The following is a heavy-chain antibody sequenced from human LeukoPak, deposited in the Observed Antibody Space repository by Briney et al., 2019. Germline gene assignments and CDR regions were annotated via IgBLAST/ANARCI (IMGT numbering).Heavy chain of an antibody. CDR2: IYYSGST. J-gene: IGHJ4*02. D-gene: IGHD2-2*02. Sequence: EPSETLSLTCTVSGGSISSYYWSWIRQPPGKGLEWIGYIYYSGSTKYNPSLKSRVTISVDTSKNQFSLKLSSVTAADTAVYYCARRLYRYFDYWGQGTLVTVSS. CDR3: ARRLYRYFDY. V-gene: IGHV4-59*01. CDR1: GGSISSYY.